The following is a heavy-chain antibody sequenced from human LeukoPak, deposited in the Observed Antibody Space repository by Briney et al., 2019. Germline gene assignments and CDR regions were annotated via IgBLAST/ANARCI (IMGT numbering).Heavy chain of an antibody. J-gene: IGHJ4*02. V-gene: IGHV3-23*01. CDR3: AKHLSGSWSPFDY. CDR2: ITGSGDKT. D-gene: IGHD6-13*01. CDR1: GFTFSSSA. Sequence: GGSLRLSCATSGFTFSSSAMSWVRQAPGMGLEWVSSITGSGDKTDYADSVKGRFTLSRDNSKNTLYLQMNSLRAEDTAVYYCAKHLSGSWSPFDYWGQGTLVTVSS.